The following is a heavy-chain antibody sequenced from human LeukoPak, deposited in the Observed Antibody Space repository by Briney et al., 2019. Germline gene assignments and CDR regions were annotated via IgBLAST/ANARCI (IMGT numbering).Heavy chain of an antibody. CDR2: ISYDGSNK. J-gene: IGHJ5*02. D-gene: IGHD1-26*01. V-gene: IGHV3-30-3*01. CDR3: ARETGWELLVNWFDP. Sequence: GGSLRLSCAASGFTFSSYAMHWVRQAPGKGLEWVAVISYDGSNKYYADSVKGRFTISRDNSKNTLYLQMNSLRAEDTAVYYCARETGWELLVNWFDPWGQGTLVTVSS. CDR1: GFTFSSYA.